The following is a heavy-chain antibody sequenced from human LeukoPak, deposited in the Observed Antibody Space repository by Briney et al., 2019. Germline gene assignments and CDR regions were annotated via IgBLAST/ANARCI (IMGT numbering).Heavy chain of an antibody. J-gene: IGHJ5*02. D-gene: IGHD1/OR15-1a*01. V-gene: IGHV3-9*01. CDR2: ISWNSDSI. Sequence: PGRSLRLSCAASGFTFDDFAMHWVRQVPGKGLEWVSGISWNSDSINYADSVKGRFTISRDNAKNSLYLQMDSLRPENTALYYCSREHSRVFDPWGQGTLVTVSS. CDR1: GFTFDDFA. CDR3: SREHSRVFDP.